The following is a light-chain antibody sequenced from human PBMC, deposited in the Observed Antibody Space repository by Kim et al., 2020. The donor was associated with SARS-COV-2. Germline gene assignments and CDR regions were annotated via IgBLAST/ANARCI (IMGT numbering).Light chain of an antibody. Sequence: QSLAISCTGTSSDVGAYNFVSWYQQQPGKAPKLMIYDVISRPSGVSHRFSGSKSGNTASLTISGLQAEDEAHYYCSSYARSSTLVVFGGGTQLTVL. J-gene: IGLJ2*01. CDR3: SSYARSSTLVV. CDR2: DVI. CDR1: SSDVGAYNF. V-gene: IGLV2-14*03.